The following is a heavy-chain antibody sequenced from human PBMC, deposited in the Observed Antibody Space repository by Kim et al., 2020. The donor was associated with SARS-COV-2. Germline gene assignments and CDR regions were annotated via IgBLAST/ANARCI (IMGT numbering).Heavy chain of an antibody. CDR1: GYTFTSYA. D-gene: IGHD3-3*01. CDR3: ARTSRITAFGVALNWFDP. V-gene: IGHV7-4-1*02. Sequence: ASVKVSCKASGYTFTSYAMHWVRQAPGQGLEWMGWINTNTGNTTYAQGFTGRFVFSLDTSVSTAYLQISSLKAEDTAVYYCARTSRITAFGVALNWFDPWGQGTLVTVSS. CDR2: INTNTGNT. J-gene: IGHJ5*02.